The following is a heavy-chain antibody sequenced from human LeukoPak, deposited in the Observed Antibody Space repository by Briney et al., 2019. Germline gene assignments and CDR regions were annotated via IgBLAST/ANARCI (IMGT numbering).Heavy chain of an antibody. Sequence: PGGSLRLSCAASGLTFSSYWMHWVRQAPGKGLEWVSSISSSSSYIYYADSVKGRFTISRDNAKNSLYLQMNSLRAEDTAMYYCARHRSSGWYRDHDAFDIWGQGTMVTVSS. CDR2: ISSSSSYI. CDR3: ARHRSSGWYRDHDAFDI. J-gene: IGHJ3*02. CDR1: GLTFSSYW. V-gene: IGHV3-21*04. D-gene: IGHD6-19*01.